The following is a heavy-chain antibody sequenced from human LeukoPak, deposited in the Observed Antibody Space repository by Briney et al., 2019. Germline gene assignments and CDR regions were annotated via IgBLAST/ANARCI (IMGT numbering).Heavy chain of an antibody. Sequence: SDTLSLTCAVYGESLIKYYWTLIRQSPSQGLEWIGEINHRGSTNLNPSLKSRVTLSVDTSKHQFSLKLTSVTAADAAVYYCASSVGSTDYWGQGTLVTVSS. V-gene: IGHV4-34*01. CDR1: GESLIKYY. CDR2: INHRGST. CDR3: ASSVGSTDY. J-gene: IGHJ4*02. D-gene: IGHD1-26*01.